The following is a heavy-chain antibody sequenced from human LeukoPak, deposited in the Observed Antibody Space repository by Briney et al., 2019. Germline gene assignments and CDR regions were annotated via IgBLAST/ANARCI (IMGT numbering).Heavy chain of an antibody. CDR2: IWYDGSNK. D-gene: IGHD3-22*01. CDR1: GFTFSSYG. CDR3: ARAYDSSGYYPLSAGY. V-gene: IGHV3-33*01. Sequence: PGRSLRLSCAASGFTFSSYGMHWVRQAPGKGLEWVAVIWYDGSNKYYADSVKGRFTISRDNSENTLYLQMNSLRAEDTAVYYCARAYDSSGYYPLSAGYWGQGTLVTVSS. J-gene: IGHJ4*02.